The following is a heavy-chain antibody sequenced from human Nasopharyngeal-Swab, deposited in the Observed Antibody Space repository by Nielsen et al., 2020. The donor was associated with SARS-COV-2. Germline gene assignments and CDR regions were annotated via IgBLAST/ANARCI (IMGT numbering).Heavy chain of an antibody. CDR2: ISYDGSNK. CDR3: ARDGFQLWFGELGSGDAFDI. J-gene: IGHJ3*02. V-gene: IGHV3-30-3*01. D-gene: IGHD3-10*01. Sequence: VRQAPGKGLEWVAVISYDGSNKYYADSVKGRFTISRDNSKNTLYPQMNSLRAEDTAVYYCARDGFQLWFGELGSGDAFDIWDQGTMVTVSS.